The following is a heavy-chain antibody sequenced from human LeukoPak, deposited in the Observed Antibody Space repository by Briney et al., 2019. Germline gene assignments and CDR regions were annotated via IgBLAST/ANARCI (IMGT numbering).Heavy chain of an antibody. V-gene: IGHV4-39*07. CDR2: IYYSGST. CDR3: ARGATIFGVVISGFDY. CDR1: GGSISSSSYY. J-gene: IGHJ4*02. D-gene: IGHD3-3*01. Sequence: SETLSLTCTVSGGSISSSSYYWGWIRQPPGKGLEWIGSIYYSGSTYYNPSLKSRVTISVDTSKNQFSLKLSSVTAADTAVYYCARGATIFGVVISGFDYWGQGTLVTVSS.